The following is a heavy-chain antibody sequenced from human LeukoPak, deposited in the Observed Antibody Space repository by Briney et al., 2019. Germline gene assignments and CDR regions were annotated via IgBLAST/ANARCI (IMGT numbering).Heavy chain of an antibody. CDR2: FFTDGKKK. J-gene: IGHJ3*02. D-gene: IGHD6-6*01. V-gene: IGHV3-30*03. CDR3: ARTKPSIAARTLEAFDI. CDR1: GFTFRCFC. Sequence: GALKLLCAAPGFTFRCFCINLVRQAPGQGLEGVAFFFTDGKKKYYADSVKGRFTISRDNSKNTLYLQMNSLRAEDTAVYYCARTKPSIAARTLEAFDIWGQGTMVTVSS.